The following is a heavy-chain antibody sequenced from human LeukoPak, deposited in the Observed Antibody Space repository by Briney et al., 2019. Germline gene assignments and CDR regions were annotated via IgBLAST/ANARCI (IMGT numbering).Heavy chain of an antibody. V-gene: IGHV4-59*01. CDR3: ARVRPIEYNTSTFDL. CDR2: LYYRGST. Sequence: SETPSLTCTVSSGSLGPYYWSWIRQPPGQALEWIGYLYYRGSTNYNPSLKRRVTISVDTSKNQLSLELTSVTAADTAVYYCARVRPIEYNTSTFDLWGRGTLVIVSS. J-gene: IGHJ2*01. D-gene: IGHD3-3*01. CDR1: SGSLGPYY.